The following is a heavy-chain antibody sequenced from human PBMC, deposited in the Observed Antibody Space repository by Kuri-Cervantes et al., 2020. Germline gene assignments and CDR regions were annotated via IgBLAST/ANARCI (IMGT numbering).Heavy chain of an antibody. CDR3: ARLITIFGGDAFDI. J-gene: IGHJ3*02. V-gene: IGHV1-8*01. CDR2: MNPNSGNT. Sequence: ASVKVSCKASGYTFTSYDINWVRQATGQGLEWMGWMNPNSGNTGYAQKFQGRVTMTRNTSISTAYMELRSLRSDDTAAYYCARLITIFGGDAFDIWGQGTMVTVSS. CDR1: GYTFTSYD. D-gene: IGHD3-3*01.